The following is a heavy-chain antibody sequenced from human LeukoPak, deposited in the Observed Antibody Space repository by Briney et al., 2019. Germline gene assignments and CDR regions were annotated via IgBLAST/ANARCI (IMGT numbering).Heavy chain of an antibody. J-gene: IGHJ4*02. CDR2: ISSVSTTT. Sequence: GGSLRLSCTASGFTFSSHWMHWVRQAPGRGLEWVSYISSVSTTTYYADSVKGRFTISRDNAKRSLYLQMNSLRGEDTAVYYCARDNPLSYYYDYWGQGTLVTVSS. V-gene: IGHV3-48*01. CDR3: ARDNPLSYYYDY. CDR1: GFTFSSHW. D-gene: IGHD3-22*01.